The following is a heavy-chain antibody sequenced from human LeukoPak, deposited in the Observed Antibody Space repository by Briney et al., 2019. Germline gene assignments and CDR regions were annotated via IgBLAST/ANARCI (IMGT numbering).Heavy chain of an antibody. Sequence: PSETLSLTCAVSGYSISSGYYWGWIRQPPAKGLEWIGSIYHSGSTYYNPSLKSRVTISVDTSKNQFSLKLSSVTAADTAVYYCARLDSSSWTNVGWDYWGQGTLVTVSS. CDR2: IYHSGST. CDR1: GYSISSGYY. V-gene: IGHV4-38-2*01. CDR3: ARLDSSSWTNVGWDY. J-gene: IGHJ4*02. D-gene: IGHD6-13*01.